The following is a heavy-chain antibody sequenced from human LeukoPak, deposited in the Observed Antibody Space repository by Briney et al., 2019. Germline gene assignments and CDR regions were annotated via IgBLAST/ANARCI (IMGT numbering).Heavy chain of an antibody. CDR3: ARSSYGSGESINFVY. CDR2: IKHSGST. CDR1: GGSFSGYY. Sequence: SETLSLTCAVYGGSFSGYYWNWIRQPPGKGLEWIGEIKHSGSTKYNPSLKSRVTISVDTSKNQFSLKLTSVTAADTAAYYCARSSYGSGESINFVYWGQGTLVTVSS. V-gene: IGHV4-34*01. J-gene: IGHJ4*02. D-gene: IGHD3-10*01.